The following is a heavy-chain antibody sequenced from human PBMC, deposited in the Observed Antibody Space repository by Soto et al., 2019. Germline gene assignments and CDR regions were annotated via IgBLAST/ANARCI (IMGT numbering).Heavy chain of an antibody. D-gene: IGHD6-13*01. CDR3: ASGASRWYPYFFDS. CDR1: EGTFNSYA. J-gene: IGHJ4*02. Sequence: QAQVVQSGAEVRKPGSSVKLSCKASEGTFNSYAIAWVRQAPGQGLAWMGGIIPYYYTHKYAQKFQDRVTITADDSTNTVYMELSSLRSDDTAVYFCASGASRWYPYFFDSWAQGTLVTVSS. V-gene: IGHV1-69*01. CDR2: IIPYYYTH.